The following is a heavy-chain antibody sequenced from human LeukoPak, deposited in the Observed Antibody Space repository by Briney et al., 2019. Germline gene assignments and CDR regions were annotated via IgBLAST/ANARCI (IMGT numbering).Heavy chain of an antibody. J-gene: IGHJ5*02. V-gene: IGHV4-59*01. Sequence: SETLSLTCTVSGGSISSYYWSWIRQPPGKGLEWIGYIYYGGSTNYNPSLKSRVTISVDTSKNQFSLKLSSVTAADTAVYYCAREGADNWFDPWGQGTLVTVSS. CDR1: GGSISSYY. CDR2: IYYGGST. CDR3: AREGADNWFDP.